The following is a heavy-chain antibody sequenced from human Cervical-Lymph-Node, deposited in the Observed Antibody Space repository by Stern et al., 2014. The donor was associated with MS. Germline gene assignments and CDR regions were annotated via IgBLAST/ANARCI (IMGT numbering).Heavy chain of an antibody. V-gene: IGHV3-11*01. CDR2: ISSTSRPT. Sequence: VQLEESGGGSVKPGGSLRLSCTTSGFTFSDYYMTWIRQTPGKGLECISYISSTSRPTYYADSVKGRFTISRDSANNSLYLQMNSLRVDDTAVYYCARVLPRSPTSHNWLDSWGQGTLVTVSS. CDR1: GFTFSDYY. CDR3: ARVLPRSPTSHNWLDS. J-gene: IGHJ5*01.